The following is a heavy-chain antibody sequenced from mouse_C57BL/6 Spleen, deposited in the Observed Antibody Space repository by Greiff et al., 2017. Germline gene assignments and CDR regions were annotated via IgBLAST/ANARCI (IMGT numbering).Heavy chain of an antibody. CDR3: ARWGKAFDY. J-gene: IGHJ2*01. V-gene: IGHV1-61*01. CDR2: IYPSDSET. Sequence: QVQLKQPGAELVRPGSSVKLSCKASGYTFTSYWMDWVKQRPGQGLEWIGNIYPSDSETHYNQKFKDKATLTVDKSSSTAYMQLSSLTSEDSAVYYSARWGKAFDYWGQGTTLTVSS. CDR1: GYTFTSYW. D-gene: IGHD2-1*01.